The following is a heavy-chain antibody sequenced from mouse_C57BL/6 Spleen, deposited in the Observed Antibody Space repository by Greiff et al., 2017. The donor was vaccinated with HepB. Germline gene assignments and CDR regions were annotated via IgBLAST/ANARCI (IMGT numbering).Heavy chain of an antibody. Sequence: EVQGVESGEGLVKPGGSLKLSCAASGFTFSSYAMSWVRQTPEKRLEWVAYISSGGDYIYYADTVKGRFTISRDNARNTLYLQMSSLKSEDTAMYYCTRSYGYDEVYYYAMDYWGQGTSVTVSS. J-gene: IGHJ4*01. CDR1: GFTFSSYA. CDR3: TRSYGYDEVYYYAMDY. V-gene: IGHV5-9-1*02. CDR2: ISSGGDYI. D-gene: IGHD2-2*01.